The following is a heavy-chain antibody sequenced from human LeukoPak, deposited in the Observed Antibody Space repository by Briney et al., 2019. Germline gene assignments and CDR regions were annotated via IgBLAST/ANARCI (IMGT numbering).Heavy chain of an antibody. CDR1: GGSISSYY. CDR2: IYTSGST. J-gene: IGHJ4*02. Sequence: SETLSLTCTVSGGSISSYYWSWIRQPPGKGLEWIGYIYTSGSTNYNPSLKSRVTISVDTSKNQFSLKLSSVTAADTAVYYCARVSLIQYDSSGYWRDWGQGTLVTVSS. CDR3: ARVSLIQYDSSGYWRD. D-gene: IGHD3-22*01. V-gene: IGHV4-4*09.